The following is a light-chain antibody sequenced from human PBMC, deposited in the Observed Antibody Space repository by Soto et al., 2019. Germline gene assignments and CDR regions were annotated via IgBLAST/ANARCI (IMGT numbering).Light chain of an antibody. Sequence: EIVMTRSPVTLSVSPGEIATLSCRASQSVSRNLAWYQQRPGQTPRLLIYGTSTRATGIPASFSGSGSGTEFTLTISSLKSEDFAVYYCQQYNNWLSITFGQGTRLEIK. CDR2: GTS. CDR3: QQYNNWLSIT. CDR1: QSVSRN. V-gene: IGKV3D-15*01. J-gene: IGKJ5*01.